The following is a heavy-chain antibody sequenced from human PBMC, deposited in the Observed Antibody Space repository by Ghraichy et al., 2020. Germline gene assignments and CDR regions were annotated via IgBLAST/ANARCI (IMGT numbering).Heavy chain of an antibody. J-gene: IGHJ4*02. CDR3: AKEIDGFDY. Sequence: LTCAASGFSFSSYGMHWVRQAPGKGLEWVAFIRYDGNNKFYGDSVKGRFTISRDNSKNTLYLQMNSLRAEDTAVYYCAKEIDGFDYWGQGTLVTVSS. CDR2: IRYDGNNK. D-gene: IGHD2-21*01. V-gene: IGHV3-30*02. CDR1: GFSFSSYG.